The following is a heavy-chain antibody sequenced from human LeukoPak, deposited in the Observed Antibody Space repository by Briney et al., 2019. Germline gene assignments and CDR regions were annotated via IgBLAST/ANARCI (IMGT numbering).Heavy chain of an antibody. Sequence: PSETLSLTCAVYGGSFSGYYWSWIRQPPGEGLEWIGEINHSGSTNYNPSLKSRVTISVDTSKNQFSLKLSSVTAADTAVYYCARGPYSSGWYSGRWFDPWGQGTLVTVSS. CDR1: GGSFSGYY. CDR2: INHSGST. V-gene: IGHV4-34*01. D-gene: IGHD6-19*01. J-gene: IGHJ5*02. CDR3: ARGPYSSGWYSGRWFDP.